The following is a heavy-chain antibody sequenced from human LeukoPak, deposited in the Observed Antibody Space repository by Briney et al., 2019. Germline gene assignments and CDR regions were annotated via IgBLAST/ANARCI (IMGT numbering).Heavy chain of an antibody. D-gene: IGHD3-10*01. CDR3: AAMVRGVIIVSY. J-gene: IGHJ4*02. V-gene: IGHV4-39*01. Sequence: SETLSLTCTVSGGSISSSSYYWGWIRQPPGKGLEWIGSIYYSGRTDYNPSLKSRVTISVDTSKNQFSLKVSSVTAAETAVYYCAAMVRGVIIVSYWGQGTLVTVSS. CDR1: GGSISSSSYY. CDR2: IYYSGRT.